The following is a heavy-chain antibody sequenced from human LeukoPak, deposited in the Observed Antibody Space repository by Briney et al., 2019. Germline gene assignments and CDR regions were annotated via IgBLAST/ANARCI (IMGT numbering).Heavy chain of an antibody. Sequence: ASVKVSCKASGGTFSSYAISWVRQAPGQGLEWMGGIIPIFGTANYAQKFQGRVTITADESTSTAYMELRSLRSDDTAVYYCARDHPRSYYDFWSGYYRFDYWGQGTLVTVSS. J-gene: IGHJ4*02. CDR2: IIPIFGTA. D-gene: IGHD3-3*01. V-gene: IGHV1-69*13. CDR3: ARDHPRSYYDFWSGYYRFDY. CDR1: GGTFSSYA.